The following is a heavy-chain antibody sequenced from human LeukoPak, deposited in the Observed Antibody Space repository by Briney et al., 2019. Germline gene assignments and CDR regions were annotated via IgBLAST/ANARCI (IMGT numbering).Heavy chain of an antibody. CDR2: INDRGIAT. D-gene: IGHD5-18*01. Sequence: GGSLRLSCAASGFTFSNYAMSWFRQAPGKGLEWVSTINDRGIATYYADSVKGRFTISRDNSKNTLSLQVSSLRAEDTAIYYCAKGLKTAVGPYKGYHYYMDVWGKGTTVTVSS. V-gene: IGHV3-23*01. J-gene: IGHJ6*03. CDR1: GFTFSNYA. CDR3: AKGLKTAVGPYKGYHYYMDV.